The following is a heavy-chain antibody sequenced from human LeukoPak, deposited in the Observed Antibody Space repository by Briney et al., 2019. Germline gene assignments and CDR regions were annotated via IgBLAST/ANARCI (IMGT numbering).Heavy chain of an antibody. D-gene: IGHD6-6*01. CDR3: ARHRSDSSSSSFDY. CDR2: IYSSGSAA. V-gene: IGHV4-59*08. J-gene: IGHJ4*02. Sequence: SETLSLTCTVSGGSLSSYYWSWIRQPPGKGLEWIAYIYSSGSAAKYNPSLKSRVTISVDTSKNQFSLKVTSVTAADTAVYYCARHRSDSSSSSFDYWGQGALVTVSS. CDR1: GGSLSSYY.